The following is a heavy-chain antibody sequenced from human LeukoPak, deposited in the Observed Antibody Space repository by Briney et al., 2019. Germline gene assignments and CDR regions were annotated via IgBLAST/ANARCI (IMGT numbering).Heavy chain of an antibody. CDR1: GGSISSYY. J-gene: IGHJ3*02. CDR2: IYYSGST. CDR3: ARDLGSKGSLDI. V-gene: IGHV4-59*01. D-gene: IGHD7-27*01. Sequence: SETLSLTCTVSGGSISSYYWSWIRQPPGKGLEWIGYIYYSGSTNYNPSLKSRVTISVDTSKNQFSLKLSSVTAADTAVYYCARDLGSKGSLDIWGQGTMVTVSS.